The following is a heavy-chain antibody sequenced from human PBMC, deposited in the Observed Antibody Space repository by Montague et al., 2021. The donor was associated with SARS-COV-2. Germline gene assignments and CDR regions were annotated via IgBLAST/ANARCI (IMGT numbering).Heavy chain of an antibody. V-gene: IGHV2-70*11. J-gene: IGHJ4*02. CDR1: GFSLSTGGMC. D-gene: IGHD3-9*01. CDR3: ARIRYDILTGYQTLFDY. Sequence: PALVKPTQTLTLTCTFSGFSLSTGGMCVSWIRQPPGKALEWLARIDWDDDKYYSTSLKTRLTISKDTSKNQVVLTMTNMDPVDTAMYYCARIRYDILTGYQTLFDYWGQGTLVTVSS. CDR2: IDWDDDK.